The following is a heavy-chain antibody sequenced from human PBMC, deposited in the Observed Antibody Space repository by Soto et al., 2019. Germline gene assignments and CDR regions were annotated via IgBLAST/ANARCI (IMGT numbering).Heavy chain of an antibody. V-gene: IGHV4-59*08. CDR3: AKVFGEVGSNIDY. D-gene: IGHD1-26*01. CDR1: GGSISSYY. CDR2: IYYSGST. J-gene: IGHJ4*02. Sequence: PSETLSLTCTVSGGSISSYYWSWIRPPPGKGLEWIGYIYYSGSTNYNPSLKSRVTISVDTSKNQFSLKLSSVTAADTAVYYCAKVFGEVGSNIDYWGQGTLVTVSS.